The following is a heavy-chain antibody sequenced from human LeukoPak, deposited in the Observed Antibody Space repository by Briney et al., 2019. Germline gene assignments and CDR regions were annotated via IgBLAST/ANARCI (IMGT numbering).Heavy chain of an antibody. J-gene: IGHJ1*01. D-gene: IGHD3-22*01. CDR2: IIRSGGTT. CDR3: SKVYFDTSGYLTPFQH. CDR1: GFTFRNYA. V-gene: IGHV3-23*01. Sequence: GGSLRLSCAASGFTFRNYAISWVRQSPGQGLEWVSTIIRSGGTTYYADSVKGRFTISTDNSKNTLRLQMNSLRAEDTAGYYCSKVYFDTSGYLTPFQHWGQGTLVTVSS.